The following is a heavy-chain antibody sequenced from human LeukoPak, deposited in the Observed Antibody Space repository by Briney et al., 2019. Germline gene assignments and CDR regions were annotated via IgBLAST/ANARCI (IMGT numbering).Heavy chain of an antibody. J-gene: IGHJ6*02. V-gene: IGHV3-30-3*02. D-gene: IGHD3-3*01. CDR3: AKFRILRSLMDV. Sequence: PGGSLRLSCAASGFTFSSYAMHWVRQAPGKGLEWVAIISYDGSNKYYADSVKGRYTISRDNSKNTLYLQMNSLRAEDTAVYYCAKFRILRSLMDVWGQGTTVTVSS. CDR1: GFTFSSYA. CDR2: ISYDGSNK.